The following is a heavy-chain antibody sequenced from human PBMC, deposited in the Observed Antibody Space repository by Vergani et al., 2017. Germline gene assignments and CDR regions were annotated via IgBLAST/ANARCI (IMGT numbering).Heavy chain of an antibody. J-gene: IGHJ4*02. D-gene: IGHD4-17*01. CDR3: ARAPTVTTWYFDY. CDR2: IYYSGST. Sequence: QVQLQESGPGLVKPSETLSLTCTVSGGSVSSGSYYWSWIRQPPGKGLEWIGYIYYSGSTNYNPSLKSRVTISVDTSKNQFSLKLSSVTAADTAVYYCARAPTVTTWYFDYWGQGTLVTVSS. V-gene: IGHV4-61*01. CDR1: GGSVSSGSYY.